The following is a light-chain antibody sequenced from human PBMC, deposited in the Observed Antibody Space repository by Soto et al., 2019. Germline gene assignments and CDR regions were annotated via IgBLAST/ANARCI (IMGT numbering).Light chain of an antibody. CDR1: SSDVGGYNY. V-gene: IGLV2-14*03. CDR2: DVS. Sequence: QSALTQPASVSGSPGQSITISCTGTSSDVGGYNYVSWYQQHPGKAPKLMIYDVSNRPSGVSYRFSGSKSGNTASLTISGLQAEDGADYYCSSYTSSSTLYVFGTGTQLTVL. J-gene: IGLJ1*01. CDR3: SSYTSSSTLYV.